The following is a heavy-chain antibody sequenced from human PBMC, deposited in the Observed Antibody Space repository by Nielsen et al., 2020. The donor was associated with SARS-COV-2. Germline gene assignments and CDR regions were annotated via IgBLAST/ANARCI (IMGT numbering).Heavy chain of an antibody. V-gene: IGHV3-13*01. Sequence: GESLKISCAASGFTFSSYDMHWVRQATGKGLEWVSAIGTAGDTYYPGSVKGRFTISRENAKNSLYLQMNSLRAGDTAVYYCARGVSSGGFDLWGRGTLVTVSS. CDR2: IGTAGDT. CDR1: GFTFSSYD. D-gene: IGHD6-19*01. CDR3: ARGVSSGGFDL. J-gene: IGHJ2*01.